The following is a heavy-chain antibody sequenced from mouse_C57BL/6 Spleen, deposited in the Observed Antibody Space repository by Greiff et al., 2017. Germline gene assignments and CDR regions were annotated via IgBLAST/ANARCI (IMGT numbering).Heavy chain of an antibody. CDR1: GYTFTSYG. J-gene: IGHJ4*01. CDR3: ARGDFADAMDY. V-gene: IGHV1-64*01. CDR2: IHPNSGST. D-gene: IGHD3-3*01. Sequence: QVQLQQPGAELVKPGASVKLSCKASGYTFTSYGMHWVKQRPGQGLEWIGMIHPNSGSTNYNEKFKSKATLTVDNSYSTAYMQLSSLTSEDAAVYYCARGDFADAMDYWGQGTSVTVSS.